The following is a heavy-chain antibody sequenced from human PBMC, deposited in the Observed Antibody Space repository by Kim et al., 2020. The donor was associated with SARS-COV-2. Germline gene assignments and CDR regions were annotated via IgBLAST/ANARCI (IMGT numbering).Heavy chain of an antibody. CDR3: ARGRWGSEY. CDR1: GFTFSTYW. V-gene: IGHV3-7*01. J-gene: IGHJ4*02. Sequence: GGSLRLSCAASGFTFSTYWMTWVRQAPGKGLEWVANINQDGSEKYYVDSVKGRFTISRDNTKNSLYLQMNSLRAEDTAVYYCARGRWGSEYWGQGTLVTVSS. D-gene: IGHD3-16*01. CDR2: INQDGSEK.